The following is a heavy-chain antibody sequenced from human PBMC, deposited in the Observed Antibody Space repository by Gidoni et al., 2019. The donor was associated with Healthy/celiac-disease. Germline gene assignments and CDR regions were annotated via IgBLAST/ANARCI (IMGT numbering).Heavy chain of an antibody. J-gene: IGHJ6*02. CDR3: VKGWQV. CDR1: GFTFSSYA. V-gene: IGHV3-64D*06. Sequence: EVQLVESGGGVVQHGGALRLSGSASGFTFSSYAMHWVRQAPGKGLAYVSAISSNGGSTYYADSVKGRFTISRDNSKNTLYLQMGGLSAEDTAVYYCVKGWQVWGQGTTVTVSS. CDR2: ISSNGGST.